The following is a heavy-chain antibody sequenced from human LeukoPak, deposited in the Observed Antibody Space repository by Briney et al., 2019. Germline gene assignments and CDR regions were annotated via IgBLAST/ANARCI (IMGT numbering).Heavy chain of an antibody. CDR1: GFTFSNFG. D-gene: IGHD3-3*01. V-gene: IGHV3-48*01. Sequence: PGGSLRPSCAASGFTFSNFGLNWVRQAPGRGLEWVSYIGSSATVTNYADAVEGRFTISRDNAAKSLYLQMDSLRGEDTAGYYCTGGIAGRIAAFGVIRGGYFDYWGQGTLVAVSS. J-gene: IGHJ4*02. CDR3: TGGIAGRIAAFGVIRGGYFDY. CDR2: IGSSATVT.